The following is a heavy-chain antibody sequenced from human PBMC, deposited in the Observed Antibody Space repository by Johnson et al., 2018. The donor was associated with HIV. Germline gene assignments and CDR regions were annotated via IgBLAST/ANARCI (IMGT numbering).Heavy chain of an antibody. J-gene: IGHJ3*02. Sequence: QVQLVESGGGVVQPGRSLRLSCAASGFTFSSYGMHWVRQAPGKWLEWVAVISYDGSNKYYADSVQGRFTISRDNSKNTLHLQMNSLRAEDTAVYYCARDGTSRGGAFDIWGQGTMVTVSS. CDR1: GFTFSSYG. CDR3: ARDGTSRGGAFDI. D-gene: IGHD6-13*01. V-gene: IGHV3-30*03. CDR2: ISYDGSNK.